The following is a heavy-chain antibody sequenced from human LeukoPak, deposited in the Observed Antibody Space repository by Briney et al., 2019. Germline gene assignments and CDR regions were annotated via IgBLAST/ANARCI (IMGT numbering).Heavy chain of an antibody. J-gene: IGHJ4*02. D-gene: IGHD6-13*01. Sequence: ASLKVSCKAFGYTFTSDGISWVRQAPGQRLEWMGWISAYNGNTNYAQKLQGRVTMTTDTSTSTAYMELRSLRSDDTAVYYCARDSAAGTYFDYWGQGTLVTVSS. V-gene: IGHV1-18*01. CDR2: ISAYNGNT. CDR1: GYTFTSDG. CDR3: ARDSAAGTYFDY.